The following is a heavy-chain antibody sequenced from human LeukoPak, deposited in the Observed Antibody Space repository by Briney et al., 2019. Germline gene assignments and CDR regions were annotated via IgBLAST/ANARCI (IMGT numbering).Heavy chain of an antibody. CDR2: ISTSGHNI. J-gene: IGHJ5*02. D-gene: IGHD1-26*01. Sequence: GGSLRLSCAASGFSFSSYEANWVRQAPGKGLEWVSYISTSGHNIFYADPVKGRFTISRDNAKNSLYLQMNSLRAEDTAVYFCARVGAAVSFDLWGQGTLDTVSS. V-gene: IGHV3-48*03. CDR3: ARVGAAVSFDL. CDR1: GFSFSSYE.